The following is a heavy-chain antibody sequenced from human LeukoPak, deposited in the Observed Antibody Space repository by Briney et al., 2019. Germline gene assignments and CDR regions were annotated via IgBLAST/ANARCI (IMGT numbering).Heavy chain of an antibody. Sequence: ASVKVSCKASGYTFTSYDINWVRQATGQGLEWMGWMNPNSGNTGYAQKFQGRVTMTRNTSISTAYMELSSLRSEDTAVYYCARGPYYYDSSEGGNYFDYWGQGTLVTVSS. CDR3: ARGPYYYDSSEGGNYFDY. CDR1: GYTFTSYD. J-gene: IGHJ4*02. V-gene: IGHV1-8*01. CDR2: MNPNSGNT. D-gene: IGHD3-22*01.